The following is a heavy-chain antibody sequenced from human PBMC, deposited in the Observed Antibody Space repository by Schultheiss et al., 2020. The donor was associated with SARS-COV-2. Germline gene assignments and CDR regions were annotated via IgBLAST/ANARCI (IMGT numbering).Heavy chain of an antibody. Sequence: SETLSLTCAVYGGSFSGYYWSWIRQPPGKGLEWIGEINHSGSTNHNPSLKSRVTISVDTSKNQFSLKLSSVTAADTAVYYCARAPAAAEAPFDYWGQGTLVTVSS. CDR3: ARAPAAAEAPFDY. J-gene: IGHJ4*02. CDR2: INHSGST. D-gene: IGHD6-13*01. V-gene: IGHV4-34*01. CDR1: GGSFSGYY.